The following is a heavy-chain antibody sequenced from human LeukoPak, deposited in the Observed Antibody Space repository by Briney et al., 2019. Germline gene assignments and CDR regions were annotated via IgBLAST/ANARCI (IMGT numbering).Heavy chain of an antibody. D-gene: IGHD3-22*01. V-gene: IGHV1-69*05. CDR2: MIPFFWTA. CDR3: ARARSYDSSGYQDY. CDR1: GGTFSSYA. Sequence: SVKVSCKASGGTFSSYAISGVRQAAGQGLEWVGWMIPFFWTANYAQKSQGRGTITTDESTSPAYIELGSRESEDTAVYYCARARSYDSSGYQDYWGQGTLVTVSS. J-gene: IGHJ4*02.